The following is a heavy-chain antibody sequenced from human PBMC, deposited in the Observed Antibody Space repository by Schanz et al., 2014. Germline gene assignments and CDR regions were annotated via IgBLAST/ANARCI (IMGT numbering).Heavy chain of an antibody. J-gene: IGHJ5*02. V-gene: IGHV1-18*04. CDR1: GYMYTSHF. Sequence: QVQLVQSGSELKKPGASVKVSCKASGYMYTSHFLHWVRQAPGQGFEWMGWINGYNAHTNYAQKFQGRGTMTTDTSTSTVYMELRSLRSYDTAVYYFAREGTVIRGLSGWFDPGGQGTLVTVSS. CDR2: INGYNAHT. D-gene: IGHD3-10*01. CDR3: AREGTVIRGLSGWFDP.